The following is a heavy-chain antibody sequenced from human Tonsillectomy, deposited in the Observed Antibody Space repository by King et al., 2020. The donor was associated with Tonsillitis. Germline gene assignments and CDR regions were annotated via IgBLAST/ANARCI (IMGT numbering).Heavy chain of an antibody. V-gene: IGHV3-53*01. Sequence: VQLVESGGGLIQPGGSLRLSCAASGFTVSSNYMSWVRQAPGKGLEWGSVIYSGGSTYYADSVKGRFTISRDNSKNTLYLQMNSLRAEDTAVYYCARDRGLSLYYYYGMDVWGPGTTVTVSS. J-gene: IGHJ6*02. CDR1: GFTVSSNY. D-gene: IGHD3-10*01. CDR3: ARDRGLSLYYYYGMDV. CDR2: IYSGGST.